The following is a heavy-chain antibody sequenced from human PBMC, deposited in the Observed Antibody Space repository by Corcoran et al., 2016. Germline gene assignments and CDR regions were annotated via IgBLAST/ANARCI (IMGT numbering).Heavy chain of an antibody. D-gene: IGHD3-9*01. CDR2: IFSNDEK. J-gene: IGHJ6*02. Sequence: QVTLKESGPVLVKPTETLTLTCTVSGFSLSNARMGVSWIRQPPGKALEWLAHIFSNDEKSYSTSLTSRLTISKDTAKSQVVLTMTNMDPVDTATYYCARMVSGSFADYYYGMDVWGQGTTVTVSS. V-gene: IGHV2-26*01. CDR3: ARMVSGSFADYYYGMDV. CDR1: GFSLSNARMG.